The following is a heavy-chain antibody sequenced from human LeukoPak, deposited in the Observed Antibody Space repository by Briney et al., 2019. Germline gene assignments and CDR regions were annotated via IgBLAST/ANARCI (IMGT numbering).Heavy chain of an antibody. CDR3: ARPYGTGRYGSSSQHYYYYMDV. Sequence: SETLSLTCAVSGYSISNGYYWGWIRQSPGKGLVWIGSIYHRGSTYYNPSLNSRVTISVDTSNNQFSLRLSSVTAADTAVYYCARPYGTGRYGSSSQHYYYYMDVWGKGTTVTVSS. D-gene: IGHD6-19*01. CDR1: GYSISNGYY. V-gene: IGHV4-38-2*01. CDR2: IYHRGST. J-gene: IGHJ6*03.